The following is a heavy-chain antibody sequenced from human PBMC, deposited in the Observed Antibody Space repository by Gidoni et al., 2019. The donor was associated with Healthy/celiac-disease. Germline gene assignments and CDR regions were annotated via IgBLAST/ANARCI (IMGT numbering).Heavy chain of an antibody. Sequence: QVQLQESCPGLVKPSQTLSLTCTVSGGSISSGGYYWSWIRQHPGKGLEWIGYIYYSVSTYYNPSLKSRVTISVDTSKNQFSLKLSSVTAADTAVYYCARVSNYGDYLLYYYYYMDVWGKGTTVTVSS. J-gene: IGHJ6*03. CDR2: IYYSVST. CDR3: ARVSNYGDYLLYYYYYMDV. D-gene: IGHD4-17*01. CDR1: GGSISSGGYY. V-gene: IGHV4-31*03.